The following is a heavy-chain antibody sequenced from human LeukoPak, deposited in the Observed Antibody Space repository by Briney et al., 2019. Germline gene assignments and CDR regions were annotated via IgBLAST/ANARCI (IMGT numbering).Heavy chain of an antibody. J-gene: IGHJ6*03. V-gene: IGHV3-48*01. CDR2: IGTSSTTI. CDR3: ARFAAGGSYYYYMDV. Sequence: GGSLRLSCAASGFTFSSYTMNWVRQPPGKGLEWDSNIGTSSTTIYYADSVKGRFTISRDNAKNSLYLQMNSLRADDTAVYYCARFAAGGSYYYYMDVWGKGTTVTVSS. D-gene: IGHD6-25*01. CDR1: GFTFSSYT.